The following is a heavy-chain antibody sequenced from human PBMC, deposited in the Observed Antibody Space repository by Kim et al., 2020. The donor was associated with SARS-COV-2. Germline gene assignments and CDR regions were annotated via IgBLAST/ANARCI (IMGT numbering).Heavy chain of an antibody. CDR3: ARDGRDDAFDI. V-gene: IGHV1-3*01. Sequence: TKYSQKFQGRVPITRDTSASTAYMGLSSLRSEDTAVYYCARDGRDDAFDIWGQGTMVTVSS. J-gene: IGHJ3*02. CDR2: T.